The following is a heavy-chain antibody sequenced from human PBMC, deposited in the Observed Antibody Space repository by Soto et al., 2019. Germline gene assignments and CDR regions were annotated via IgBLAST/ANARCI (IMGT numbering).Heavy chain of an antibody. CDR3: TRDNM. CDR2: IKEDGSKI. J-gene: IGHJ4*02. Sequence: PGGSLRLSCEASGFTISSYWMSWVRQAPGKGLEWVANIKEDGSKIYYVDSVKGRFTISRDNTKNSLFLQMNSLRVEDTAIYYCTRDNMWGQGALVTVSS. V-gene: IGHV3-7*01. CDR1: GFTISSYW.